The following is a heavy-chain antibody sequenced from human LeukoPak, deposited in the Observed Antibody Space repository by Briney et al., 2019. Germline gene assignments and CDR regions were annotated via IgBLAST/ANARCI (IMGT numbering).Heavy chain of an antibody. D-gene: IGHD3-10*01. J-gene: IGHJ2*01. CDR3: ARDPRGGYFDL. CDR1: GGTFSSYA. Sequence: ASVKVSCKASGGTFSSYAISWVRQAPGQGLEWMGWINPNSGGTNYAQKFQGRVTMTRDTSISTAYMELSRLRSDDTAVYYCARDPRGGYFDLWGRGTLVTVSS. V-gene: IGHV1-2*02. CDR2: INPNSGGT.